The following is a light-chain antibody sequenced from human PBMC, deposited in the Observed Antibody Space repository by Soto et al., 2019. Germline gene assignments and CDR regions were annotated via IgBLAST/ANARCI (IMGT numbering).Light chain of an antibody. J-gene: IGKJ5*01. V-gene: IGKV3D-11*01. CDR1: QAVGTY. CDR2: GAS. CDR3: QQGGNWPVT. Sequence: FLTQSPATLSLSPGERATLSCRASQAVGTYVAWYRVGGGQAPRLLISGASKRATGIPERINGGGSGADFTLTINSLESEDFGVYFCQQGGNWPVTFGQGTRVEIK.